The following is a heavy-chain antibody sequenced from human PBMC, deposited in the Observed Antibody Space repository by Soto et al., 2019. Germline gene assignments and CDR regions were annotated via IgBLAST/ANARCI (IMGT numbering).Heavy chain of an antibody. CDR3: AREKPSYSSGWYGWIDY. J-gene: IGHJ4*02. CDR2: IYYSGST. D-gene: IGHD6-19*01. Sequence: SETLSLTCTVSGGSISSYYWSWIRQPPGKGLEWIGYIYYSGSTNYNPSLKSRVTISVDTSKNQFSLKLSSVTAADTAVYYCAREKPSYSSGWYGWIDYWGQGTLVTVSS. CDR1: GGSISSYY. V-gene: IGHV4-59*01.